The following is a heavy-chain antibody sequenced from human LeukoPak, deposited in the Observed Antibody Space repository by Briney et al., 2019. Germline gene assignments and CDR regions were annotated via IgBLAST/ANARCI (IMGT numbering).Heavy chain of an antibody. D-gene: IGHD3-3*01. CDR3: ARDLTYYDFWSGYQRYYMDD. CDR2: ISSSSSYI. CDR1: GFTFSSYS. J-gene: IGHJ6*03. Sequence: GGSLRLSCAASGFTFSSYSMNWVRQAPGKGLEWVSSISSSSSYIYYADSVKGRFTISRDNAKNSLYLQMNSLRAEDTAVYYCARDLTYYDFWSGYQRYYMDDWGKGTTVTVSS. V-gene: IGHV3-21*01.